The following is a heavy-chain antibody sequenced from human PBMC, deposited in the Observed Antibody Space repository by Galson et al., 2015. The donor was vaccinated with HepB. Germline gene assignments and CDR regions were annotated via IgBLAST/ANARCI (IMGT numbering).Heavy chain of an antibody. Sequence: QVQLQESGPGLVQPSETLSLTCAVSGGSISSRHWWGWVRQPPGQGLEWIAEIYHNGEINYNPSLQSRVTISVDKSTNQFSLWLTPVTAADTALYYCAREGARYSSDSATYGMDVWGPGTAVTVSS. CDR1: GGSISSRHW. CDR3: AREGARYSSDSATYGMDV. V-gene: IGHV4-4*02. D-gene: IGHD1-14*01. J-gene: IGHJ6*02. CDR2: IYHNGEI.